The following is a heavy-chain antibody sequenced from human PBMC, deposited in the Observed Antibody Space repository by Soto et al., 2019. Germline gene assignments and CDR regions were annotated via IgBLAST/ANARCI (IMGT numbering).Heavy chain of an antibody. CDR2: IDYSENT. CDR3: ARGRNYYGGRGSPPNYFDS. D-gene: IGHD3-10*01. Sequence: PSETLSLTCAVSGGSISRCCYSWSWIRQPPGEGLEWIGYIDYSENTYYNPSLRSRVTISLDRSMNQFSLNLRSVTAADTAVYYCARGRNYYGGRGSPPNYFDSWGQGTLVTVSS. V-gene: IGHV4-30-2*01. CDR1: GGSISRCCYS. J-gene: IGHJ4*02.